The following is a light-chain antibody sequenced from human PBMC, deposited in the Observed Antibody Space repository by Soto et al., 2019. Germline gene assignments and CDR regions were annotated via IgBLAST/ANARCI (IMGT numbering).Light chain of an antibody. CDR1: QSVSSN. V-gene: IGKV3-15*01. J-gene: IGKJ1*01. CDR2: GAS. CDR3: QQYNNWPET. Sequence: EIVMTQSPATLSVSPGERATLSCRASQSVSSNLAWYQQKPGQAPRLLIYGASTRATDVPARFSGSGSGTEFTLTISSLQSEDFAVYYSQQYNNWPETFGQGTKVDIK.